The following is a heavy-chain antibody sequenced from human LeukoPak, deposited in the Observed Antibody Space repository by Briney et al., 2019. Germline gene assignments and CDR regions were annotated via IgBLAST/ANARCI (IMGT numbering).Heavy chain of an antibody. J-gene: IGHJ4*02. CDR1: GGSISSYY. Sequence: SETLSLTCTVSGGSISSYYWSWIRQPPGKGLEWIGYIYYSGSTNYNPSLKSRVTISVDTSKNQFSLKLSSATAADTAVYYCARGNNYDFWSGYYSAFDYWGQGTLVTVSS. D-gene: IGHD3-3*01. CDR3: ARGNNYDFWSGYYSAFDY. CDR2: IYYSGST. V-gene: IGHV4-59*01.